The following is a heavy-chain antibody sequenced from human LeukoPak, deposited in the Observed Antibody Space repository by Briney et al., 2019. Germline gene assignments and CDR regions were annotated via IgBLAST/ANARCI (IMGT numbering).Heavy chain of an antibody. CDR1: GFTFTTYG. CDR2: IWYDASKK. V-gene: IGHV3-33*01. D-gene: IGHD3-22*01. CDR3: ARSYYYDSSHTADY. Sequence: GTSLRLSCAASGFTFTTYGFHWVRQAPGKELEWVAVIWYDASKKYYADSVKGRFTISRDNSKNTLYLQMNSLRDEDTAVYYCARSYYYDSSHTADYWGQGTLVTVSS. J-gene: IGHJ4*02.